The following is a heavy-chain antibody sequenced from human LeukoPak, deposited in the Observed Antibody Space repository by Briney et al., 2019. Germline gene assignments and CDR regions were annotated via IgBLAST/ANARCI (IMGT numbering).Heavy chain of an antibody. CDR1: GYTFTSYY. CDR2: ISAYNGNT. D-gene: IGHD2-21*01. CDR3: ARGAPVFRWFDP. Sequence: GASVKVSCKASGYTFTSYYIHWVRQAPGQGLEWMGWISAYNGNTNYAQKFQGRVTMTRDTSISTAYMELSRLRSDDTAVYYCARGAPVFRWFDPWGQGTLVTVSS. J-gene: IGHJ5*02. V-gene: IGHV1-2*02.